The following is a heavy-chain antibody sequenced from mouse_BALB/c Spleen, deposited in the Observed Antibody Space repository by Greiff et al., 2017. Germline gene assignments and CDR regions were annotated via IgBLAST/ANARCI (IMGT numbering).Heavy chain of an antibody. D-gene: IGHD2-1*01. CDR1: GYTFTSYW. V-gene: IGHV1-69*02. CDR2: IDPSDSYT. Sequence: QVQLQQPGAELVKPGASVKLSCKASGYTFTSYWMHWVKQRPGQGLEWIGEIDPSDSYTNYNQKFKGKATLTVDKSSSTAYMQLSSLTSEDSAVYYCASKGDSVGNFLYFDYWGQGTTLTVSS. CDR3: ASKGDSVGNFLYFDY. J-gene: IGHJ2*01.